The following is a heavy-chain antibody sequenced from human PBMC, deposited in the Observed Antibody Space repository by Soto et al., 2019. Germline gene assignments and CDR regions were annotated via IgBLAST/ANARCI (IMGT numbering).Heavy chain of an antibody. CDR3: ASPTGDHGDY. CDR2: IYYTGST. Sequence: QVQLQESGPGLVKPSQTLSLTCTVSGASISSGDYYWSWIRQPPGKGLEWIGCIYYTGSTYYNPSLKRRVTISVDTSKNQFSLRLTSVTAADTAVYYCASPTGDHGDYWGQGTLITVSS. V-gene: IGHV4-30-4*01. CDR1: GASISSGDYY. J-gene: IGHJ4*02. D-gene: IGHD2-21*02.